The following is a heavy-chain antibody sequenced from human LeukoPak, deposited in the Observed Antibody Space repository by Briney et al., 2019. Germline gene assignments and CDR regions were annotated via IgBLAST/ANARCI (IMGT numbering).Heavy chain of an antibody. CDR1: GGTFSSYA. Sequence: ASVKVSCKASGGTFSSYAISWVRQAPGQGLEWMGGIIPIFGTANYAQKFQGRVTITADKSTSTAYMELSSLRSEETAVYYCAGTYYYDSSGYYAFDYWGQGTLVTVSS. D-gene: IGHD3-22*01. J-gene: IGHJ4*02. V-gene: IGHV1-69*06. CDR2: IIPIFGTA. CDR3: AGTYYYDSSGYYAFDY.